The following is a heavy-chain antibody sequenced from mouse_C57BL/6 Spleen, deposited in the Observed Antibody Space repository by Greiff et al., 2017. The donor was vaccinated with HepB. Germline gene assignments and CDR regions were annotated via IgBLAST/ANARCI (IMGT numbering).Heavy chain of an antibody. V-gene: IGHV5-9-1*02. Sequence: EVQRVESGEGLVKPGGSLKLSCAASGFTFSSYAMSWVRQTPEKRLEWVAYISSGGDYIYYADTVKGRFTISRDNARNTLYLQMSSLKSEDTAMYYCTREGGYYGAMDYWGQGTSVTVSS. D-gene: IGHD1-1*01. J-gene: IGHJ4*01. CDR1: GFTFSSYA. CDR3: TREGGYYGAMDY. CDR2: ISSGGDYI.